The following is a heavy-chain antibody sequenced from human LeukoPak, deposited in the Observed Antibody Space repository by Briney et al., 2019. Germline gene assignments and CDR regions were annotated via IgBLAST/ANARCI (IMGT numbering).Heavy chain of an antibody. V-gene: IGHV2-5*01. CDR3: AHTLRFLEWPTGWFDP. CDR1: AFSLTTTGVG. Sequence: SGPTLVKPTQTLTLTCTFSAFSLTTTGVGVGWIRKSPGKALEWLALIYWNDDKRYSPSLKRRLTITKDTSKNQVVLTMTNMDPVDTAIYYCAHTLRFLEWPTGWFDPWGQGTLVTVSS. D-gene: IGHD3-3*01. CDR2: IYWNDDK. J-gene: IGHJ5*02.